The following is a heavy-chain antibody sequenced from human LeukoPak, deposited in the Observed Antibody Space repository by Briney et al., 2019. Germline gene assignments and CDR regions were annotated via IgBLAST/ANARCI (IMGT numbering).Heavy chain of an antibody. V-gene: IGHV4-30-4*01. D-gene: IGHD4-17*01. Sequence: NPSETLSLTCTVSGGPISSGHDYWRWIRQPPGKALEWLGYIFKSGRTYYNPSLKSRVSISIHTSKNQFSLKLSSVAAADTAVYYCARVTAVTSVDYWGQGTLVTVSS. CDR2: IFKSGRT. CDR1: GGPISSGHDY. CDR3: ARVTAVTSVDY. J-gene: IGHJ4*02.